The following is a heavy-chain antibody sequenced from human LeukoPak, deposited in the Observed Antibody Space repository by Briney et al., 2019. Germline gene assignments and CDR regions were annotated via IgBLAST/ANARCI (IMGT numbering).Heavy chain of an antibody. CDR2: IYHSGST. V-gene: IGHV4-59*08. D-gene: IGHD2-21*02. Sequence: PSETLSLTCTVSGGSISSYYWSWIRQPPGKGLEWIGSIYHSGSTYYNPSLKSRVTISVDTSKNQFSLKLSSVTAADTAVYYCARPRLLLGYFDYWGQGTLVTVSS. CDR3: ARPRLLLGYFDY. J-gene: IGHJ4*02. CDR1: GGSISSYY.